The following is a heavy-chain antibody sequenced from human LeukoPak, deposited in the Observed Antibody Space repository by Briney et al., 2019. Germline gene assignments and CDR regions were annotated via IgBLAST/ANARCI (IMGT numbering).Heavy chain of an antibody. CDR1: GFIVSGDF. V-gene: IGHV3-53*01. D-gene: IGHD3-22*01. J-gene: IGHJ4*02. Sequence: PGGSLRLSCAASGFIVSGDFMSWVRQAPGKGLEWVSVIYSDGSTYYADSVKGRFTISRDNSKNTLDLQMNSLRAEDAAVYYCAKGPEGYLRPSVFDYWGQGTLVTVSS. CDR3: AKGPEGYLRPSVFDY. CDR2: IYSDGST.